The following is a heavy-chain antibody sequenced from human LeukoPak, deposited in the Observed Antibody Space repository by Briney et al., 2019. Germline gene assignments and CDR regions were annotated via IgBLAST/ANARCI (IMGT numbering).Heavy chain of an antibody. Sequence: SETLSLTCAVYGGSFSGYYWSWIRQPPGKGLEWIGSIYYSGSTYYNPSLKSRVTISVDTSKNQFSLKLSSVTAADTAVYYCASSDSSSWSPFDYWGQGTLVTVSS. J-gene: IGHJ4*02. D-gene: IGHD6-13*01. CDR2: IYYSGST. CDR1: GGSFSGYY. V-gene: IGHV4-34*01. CDR3: ASSDSSSWSPFDY.